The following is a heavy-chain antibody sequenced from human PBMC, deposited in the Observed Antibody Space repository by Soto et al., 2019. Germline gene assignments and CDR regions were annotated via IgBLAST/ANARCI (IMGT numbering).Heavy chain of an antibody. CDR1: GAPITWGGYS. CDR2: IFHGGST. V-gene: IGHV4-30-2*01. D-gene: IGHD2-2*01. Sequence: PSETLSLTCAISGAPITWGGYSWNWIRQPPGKGLEWIGYIFHGGSTYYNPSLRSRVTISVDRSRTQFSLKMSSVTAADTAVYYCARGRVVVPAAAMFNCLDPWGQGALVTVSS. CDR3: ARGRVVVPAAAMFNCLDP. J-gene: IGHJ5*02.